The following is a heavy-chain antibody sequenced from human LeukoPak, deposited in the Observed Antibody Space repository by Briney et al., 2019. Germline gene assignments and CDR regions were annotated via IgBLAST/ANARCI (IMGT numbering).Heavy chain of an antibody. J-gene: IGHJ3*02. CDR3: ARGGRYYYDSSGYPEIDAFDI. V-gene: IGHV3-33*08. CDR2: IWYDGSNK. D-gene: IGHD3-22*01. Sequence: GGSLRLSCAASEFTFINYAMNWVRQAPGKGLEWVAVIWYDGSNKYYADSVKGRFTISRDNSKNTLYLQMNSLRAEDTAVYYCARGGRYYYDSSGYPEIDAFDIWGQGTMVTVSS. CDR1: EFTFINYA.